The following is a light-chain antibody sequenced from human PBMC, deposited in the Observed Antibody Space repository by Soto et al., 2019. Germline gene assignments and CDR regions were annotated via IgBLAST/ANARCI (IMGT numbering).Light chain of an antibody. CDR1: ERINTY. J-gene: IGKJ4*01. Sequence: DHQMTQSPSSVSAYVEARVTIPCRARERINTYLAWYQQQPGKAPMPLIYAASSLQSGVPSRFSGTVYGTVGTINLGSLQPEDFVSDDSPQANSFPLTFCGGTKVDIK. V-gene: IGKV1-12*01. CDR3: PQANSFPLT. CDR2: AAS.